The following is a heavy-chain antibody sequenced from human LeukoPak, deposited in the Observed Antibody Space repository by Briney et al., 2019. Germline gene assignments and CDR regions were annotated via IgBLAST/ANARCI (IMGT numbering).Heavy chain of an antibody. D-gene: IGHD2-2*01. J-gene: IGHJ4*02. V-gene: IGHV3-64*01. Sequence: GGSLRLSCAASGFTFSSYAMHWVRQAPGKGLEYVSAISSNGGSTYYANSVKGRFTISRDNSKNTLYLQMGRLRAEDMAVYYCARVAAIAGWFDYWGQGTLVSVSS. CDR2: ISSNGGST. CDR3: ARVAAIAGWFDY. CDR1: GFTFSSYA.